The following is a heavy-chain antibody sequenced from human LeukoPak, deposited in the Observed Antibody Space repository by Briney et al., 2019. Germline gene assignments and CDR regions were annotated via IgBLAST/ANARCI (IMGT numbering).Heavy chain of an antibody. CDR1: GGSISSGDYY. CDR2: ICYNGIT. J-gene: IGHJ6*02. D-gene: IGHD2-2*03. V-gene: IGHV4-30-4*08. CDR3: ARGDGSPYYYYGMDV. Sequence: PSETLSLTCTVSGGSISSGDYYWSWFRQYPGKGLEWIGYICYNGITYYNPSLKSRVTISVDRSKNQFSLKLSSVTAADTAVYYCARGDGSPYYYYGMDVWGQGTTVTVSS.